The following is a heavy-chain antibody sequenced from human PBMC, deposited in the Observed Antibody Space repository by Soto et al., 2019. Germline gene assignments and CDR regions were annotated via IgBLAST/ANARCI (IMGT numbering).Heavy chain of an antibody. J-gene: IGHJ4*02. CDR2: ISNDGTNK. CDR1: GFTFNSYI. Sequence: QEQLVESGGGVVQPGRSLRLSCSASGFTFNSYIMHWVRQAPGKGLESVAIISNDGTNKYYGYSVKGRFTISRDNSNNTLYLQMNSLRDDDTAVYYCARTQTTQAYMGDYWGQGTRVTVSS. D-gene: IGHD1-1*01. V-gene: IGHV3-30-3*01. CDR3: ARTQTTQAYMGDY.